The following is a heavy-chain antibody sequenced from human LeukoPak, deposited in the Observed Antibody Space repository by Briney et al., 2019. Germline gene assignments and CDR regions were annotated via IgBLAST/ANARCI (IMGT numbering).Heavy chain of an antibody. V-gene: IGHV1-69*04. CDR1: GGTFSSYA. D-gene: IGHD2-15*01. Sequence: SVKVSCKASGGTFSSYAISWVRQAPGQGLEWMGRIIPILGIANYAQKFQGRVTITADKSTSTAYMELSSLRSEDTAVYYCARGALQLGYCSGGSCHPLGGADIWGQGTMVTVSS. CDR3: ARGALQLGYCSGGSCHPLGGADI. CDR2: IIPILGIA. J-gene: IGHJ3*02.